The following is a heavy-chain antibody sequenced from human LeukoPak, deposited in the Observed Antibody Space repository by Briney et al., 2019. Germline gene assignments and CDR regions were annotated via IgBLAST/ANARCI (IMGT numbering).Heavy chain of an antibody. J-gene: IGHJ4*02. CDR1: GYTFTSYD. CDR3: ARAGRYSRTTDY. D-gene: IGHD6-13*01. Sequence: ASVKVSCKASGYTFTSYDINWVRQATGQGLEWMGWMNLNSGNTGYAQKFQGRVTMTRNTSISTAYMELSSLRSEDTAVYYCARAGRYSRTTDYWGQGTLVTVSS. V-gene: IGHV1-8*01. CDR2: MNLNSGNT.